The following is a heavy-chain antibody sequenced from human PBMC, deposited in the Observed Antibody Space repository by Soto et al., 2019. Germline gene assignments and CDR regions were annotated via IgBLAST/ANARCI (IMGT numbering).Heavy chain of an antibody. CDR3: ARDPGVVVAATDSYYYGMDV. Sequence: QVQLVQSGAEVKKPGSSVKVSCKASGGTFSSYAISWVRQAPGQGLEWMGGIIPIFGTANYAQKFQGRVTITADESTSTAYMELSSLRSEDTDVYYCARDPGVVVAATDSYYYGMDVWGQGTTVTVSS. CDR1: GGTFSSYA. V-gene: IGHV1-69*01. D-gene: IGHD2-15*01. J-gene: IGHJ6*01. CDR2: IIPIFGTA.